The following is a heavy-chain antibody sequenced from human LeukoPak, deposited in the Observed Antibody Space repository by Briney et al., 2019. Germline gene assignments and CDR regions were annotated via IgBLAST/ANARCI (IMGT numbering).Heavy chain of an antibody. J-gene: IGHJ4*02. CDR2: ISYDGSNK. CDR3: ARDPGDY. D-gene: IGHD1-14*01. Sequence: GRSLRLSCTASGFTFSHYATHWVRQAPGKGLDWVAVISYDGSNKHYADSVKGRFTISRDNSKNTLYLQMNSLRAEDTAVYYCARDPGDYWGQGTLVTVSS. CDR1: GFTFSHYA. V-gene: IGHV3-30-3*01.